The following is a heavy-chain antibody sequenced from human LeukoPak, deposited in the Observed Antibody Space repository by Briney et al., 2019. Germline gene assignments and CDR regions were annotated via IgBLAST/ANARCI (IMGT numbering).Heavy chain of an antibody. D-gene: IGHD6-13*01. CDR2: ISYDGSNK. V-gene: IGHV3-30-3*01. CDR3: AGGDRIAAAGKGVDY. CDR1: GFTFSNYA. Sequence: GGSLRLSCAASGFTFSNYAMHWVRQAPGKGLEWVAVISYDGSNKYYADSVKGRFTISRDNSKNTLYLQMNSLRAEDTAVYYCAGGDRIAAAGKGVDYWGQGTLVTVSS. J-gene: IGHJ4*02.